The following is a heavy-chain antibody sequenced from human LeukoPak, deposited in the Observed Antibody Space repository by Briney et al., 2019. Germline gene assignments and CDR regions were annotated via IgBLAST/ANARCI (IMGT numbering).Heavy chain of an antibody. CDR3: ARDSPGYYDSSGYFL. Sequence: GGSLRLSCAASGFTFSTYWMNWVRQAPGKGLEWVANIKQDGSEKYYVDSVKGRFTISRDNAKNSLYLQMNSLRAEDTAVYYCARDSPGYYDSSGYFLWGQGTMVTVSS. J-gene: IGHJ3*01. CDR2: IKQDGSEK. D-gene: IGHD3-22*01. CDR1: GFTFSTYW. V-gene: IGHV3-7*01.